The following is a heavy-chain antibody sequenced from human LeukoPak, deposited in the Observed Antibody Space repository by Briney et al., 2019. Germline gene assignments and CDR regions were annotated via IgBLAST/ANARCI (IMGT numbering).Heavy chain of an antibody. V-gene: IGHV3-11*03. CDR2: ISSSSINT. J-gene: IGHJ4*02. CDR1: GFTFSEHY. Sequence: GGSLRLSCAAAGFTFSEHYMRWIRQAPGKGLEWVSYISSSSINTYYADSVRGQFTISRDNSQYTVYLQMNSLRAEDTAIYYCAKRVPHYFDYWGQGTLVTVSS. CDR3: AKRVPHYFDY.